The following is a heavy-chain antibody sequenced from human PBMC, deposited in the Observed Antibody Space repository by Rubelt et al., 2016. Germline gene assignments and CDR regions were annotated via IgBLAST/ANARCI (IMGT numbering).Heavy chain of an antibody. D-gene: IGHD3-10*01. CDR2: MSGSGGNT. CDR3: GGGAQANYYYYGMDV. J-gene: IGHJ6*02. Sequence: EVQLVESGGGLVKPGGSLRLSCAASGLTFNNAWMNWVRQAPGKGLEWVSGMSGSGGNTYYADSVKGRFTISRDNSKNTLYLQMNSLRAEDTAGYYCGGGAQANYYYYGMDVWGQGTTVTVSS. V-gene: IGHV3-23*04. CDR1: GLTFNNAW.